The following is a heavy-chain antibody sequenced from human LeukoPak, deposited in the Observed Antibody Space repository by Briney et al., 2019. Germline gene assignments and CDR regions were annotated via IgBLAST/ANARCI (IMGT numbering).Heavy chain of an antibody. Sequence: GGSLRLSCAASGFTFSSYAMSWVRQAPGKGLEWVSGISGSGGSTYYADSVKGRFTISRDNAKNSLYLQMNSLRAEDTAVYYCARGSGIVVVPAGGDAFDIWGQGTMVTVSS. V-gene: IGHV3-23*01. J-gene: IGHJ3*02. D-gene: IGHD2-2*01. CDR1: GFTFSSYA. CDR3: ARGSGIVVVPAGGDAFDI. CDR2: ISGSGGST.